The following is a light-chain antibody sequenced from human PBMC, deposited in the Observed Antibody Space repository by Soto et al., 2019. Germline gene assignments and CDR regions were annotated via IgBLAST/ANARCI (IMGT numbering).Light chain of an antibody. Sequence: EIVLTQSPGTLSLSPGERATLSCRASQSVSSSYLAWYQQKPGQAPRLLIYGASIRATGIPDMFSGSGSGTDFTLTISRLEPEDFAVYYCQQYGSSQSFGQGTKVEIK. V-gene: IGKV3-20*01. CDR2: GAS. CDR1: QSVSSSY. CDR3: QQYGSSQS. J-gene: IGKJ1*01.